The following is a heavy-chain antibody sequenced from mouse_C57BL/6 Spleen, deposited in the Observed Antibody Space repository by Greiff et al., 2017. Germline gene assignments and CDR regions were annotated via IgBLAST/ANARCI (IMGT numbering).Heavy chain of an antibody. CDR1: GYAFSSSW. Sequence: VQLQQSGPELVKPGASVKISCKASGYAFSSSWMNWVKQRPGKGLEWIGRIYPGDGDTNYNGKFKGKATLTADKSSSTAYMQLSSLTSEDSAVYFCERGGSSAYFDYWGQGTTLTVSS. J-gene: IGHJ2*01. CDR2: IYPGDGDT. D-gene: IGHD1-1*01. V-gene: IGHV1-82*01. CDR3: ERGGSSAYFDY.